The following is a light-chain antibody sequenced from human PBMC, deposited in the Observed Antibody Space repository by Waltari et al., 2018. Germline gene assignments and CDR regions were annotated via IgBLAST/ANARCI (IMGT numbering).Light chain of an antibody. J-gene: IGKJ2*01. CDR1: QSISSW. Sequence: DIQMTQSPSTLSASVGDRVTITCRASQSISSWLAWYQQKPGKAPNLLIYKASTLESGVPPRFSGSGSGTKFTLTISSLQPEDFATYYCQQYNSYDMYTFGQGTRLEIK. CDR3: QQYNSYDMYT. V-gene: IGKV1-5*03. CDR2: KAS.